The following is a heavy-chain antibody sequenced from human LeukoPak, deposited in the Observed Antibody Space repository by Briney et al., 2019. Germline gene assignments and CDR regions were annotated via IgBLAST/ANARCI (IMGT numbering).Heavy chain of an antibody. D-gene: IGHD6-13*01. CDR1: GFTFSSYW. J-gene: IGHJ4*02. V-gene: IGHV3-7*01. CDR3: AYSIAAADCFDY. CDR2: IKQDGSEK. Sequence: GGSVRLSCAASGFTFSSYWMSWVRQAPGKGLEWVANIKQDGSEKYYVDSVKGRFTISRDNAKNSLYLQMNSLRAEDTAVYYCAYSIAAADCFDYWGQGTLVTVSS.